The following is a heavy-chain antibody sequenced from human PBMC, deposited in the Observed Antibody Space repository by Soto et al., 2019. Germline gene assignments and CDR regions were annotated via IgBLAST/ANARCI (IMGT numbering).Heavy chain of an antibody. CDR3: AKAGYGPFDS. D-gene: IGHD5-18*01. CDR1: GFPFSSAA. Sequence: PGGSLRLSCAASGFPFSSAAMNWVRQAPGKGLEWVSTFGGRGGSSSYAESVKGRFTISRDNPNNKLYLQMNSLRVEDTAMYYCAKAGYGPFDSWGQGTPVTVSS. V-gene: IGHV3-23*01. J-gene: IGHJ4*02. CDR2: FGGRGGSS.